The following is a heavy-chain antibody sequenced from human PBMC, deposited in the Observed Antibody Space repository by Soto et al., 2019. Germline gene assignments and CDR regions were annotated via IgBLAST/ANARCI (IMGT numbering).Heavy chain of an antibody. Sequence: SETLSLTCTVSGGSISSYYWSWIRQPPGKGLEWIGYIYYSGSTNYNPSLKSRVTISVDTSKNQFSLKLSSGTAADTDVYYCARGKGSYYYYYYYMDVWGKGTTVTVSS. J-gene: IGHJ6*03. CDR3: ARGKGSYYYYYYYMDV. D-gene: IGHD1-26*01. CDR2: IYYSGST. CDR1: GGSISSYY. V-gene: IGHV4-59*01.